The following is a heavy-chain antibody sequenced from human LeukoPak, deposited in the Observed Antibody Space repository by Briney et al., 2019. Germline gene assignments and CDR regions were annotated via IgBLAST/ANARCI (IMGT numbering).Heavy chain of an antibody. D-gene: IGHD2/OR15-2a*01. CDR2: ISSSSSYI. CDR3: AREYRVSPNWFDP. Sequence: GGSLRLSCAASGFTFSSYSMNWVRQAPGKGLEWVSSISSSSSYIYYADSVKDRFTISRDNAKNSLYLQMNSLRAEDTAVYYCAREYRVSPNWFDPWGQGTLVTVSS. CDR1: GFTFSSYS. V-gene: IGHV3-21*01. J-gene: IGHJ5*02.